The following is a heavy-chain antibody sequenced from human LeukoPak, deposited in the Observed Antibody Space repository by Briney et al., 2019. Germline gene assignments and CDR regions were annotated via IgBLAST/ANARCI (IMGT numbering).Heavy chain of an antibody. CDR3: AKDTYYYDSSGLTTIDY. J-gene: IGHJ4*02. V-gene: IGHV4-4*07. CDR1: GGSISSYY. Sequence: SETLSLTCTVSGGSISSYYWSWIRQPAGKGLEWIGRIQTSGITNYNPSLKSRVTMSVDMSKNQFSLKLSSVTAADTAVYYCAKDTYYYDSSGLTTIDYWGQGTLVTVSS. D-gene: IGHD3-22*01. CDR2: IQTSGIT.